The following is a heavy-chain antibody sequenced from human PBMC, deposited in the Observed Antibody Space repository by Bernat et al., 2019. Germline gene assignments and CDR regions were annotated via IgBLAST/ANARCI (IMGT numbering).Heavy chain of an antibody. CDR2: IWYDGSNK. Sequence: QVQLVESGGGVVQPGRSLRLSCAASGFTFSSYGMHWVRQAPGKGLEWVAVIWYDGSNKYYADSVKGRFTISRDNSKNTLYLQMNSLRAEDTAVYYCAGESMVTDLFDYWGQGTLVTVSS. V-gene: IGHV3-33*01. CDR3: AGESMVTDLFDY. CDR1: GFTFSSYG. J-gene: IGHJ4*02. D-gene: IGHD3-10*01.